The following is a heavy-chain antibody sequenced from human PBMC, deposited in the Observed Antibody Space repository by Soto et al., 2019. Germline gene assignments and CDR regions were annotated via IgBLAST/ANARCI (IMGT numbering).Heavy chain of an antibody. J-gene: IGHJ4*02. V-gene: IGHV3-21*01. Sequence: GGSLRLSCAASGFSFGNYNMNWVRQAPGKGLEWVSSISGGSDEIYFADSVRGRFTISRDNAKNSLYLQLNSLRAEDTAVYYCAIHRLGATDYWGQGTLVTVSS. D-gene: IGHD1-26*01. CDR3: AIHRLGATDY. CDR1: GFSFGNYN. CDR2: ISGGSDEI.